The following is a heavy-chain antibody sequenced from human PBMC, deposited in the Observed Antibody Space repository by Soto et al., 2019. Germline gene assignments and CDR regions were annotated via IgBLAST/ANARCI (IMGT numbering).Heavy chain of an antibody. V-gene: IGHV1-18*01. CDR2: ISAYNGNT. CDR3: ARDAPSYDFWSGKDALDI. Sequence: GASVKVSCKASGYTFTSYGISWVRQAPGQGLEWMGWISAYNGNTNYAQKLQGRVTMTTDTSTSTAYMELRSLRSDDTAVYYCARDAPSYDFWSGKDALDIWGQGTMVTVSS. J-gene: IGHJ3*02. D-gene: IGHD3-3*01. CDR1: GYTFTSYG.